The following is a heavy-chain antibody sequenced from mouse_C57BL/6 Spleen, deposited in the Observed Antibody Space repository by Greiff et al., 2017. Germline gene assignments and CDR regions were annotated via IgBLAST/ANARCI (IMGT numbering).Heavy chain of an antibody. CDR2: IDPEAGET. V-gene: IGHV14-2*01. Sequence: EVQLQQSGAELVKPGASVKLSCTASGFNIKDYDMHWVKQRTEQGLEWIGRIDPEAGETKYAPKFQGKATITADTSANTAYLQLSSLTAEDTAVYYCASDYAGGAWFAYWGQGTLVTVSA. CDR1: GFNIKDYD. D-gene: IGHD2-4*01. CDR3: ASDYAGGAWFAY. J-gene: IGHJ3*01.